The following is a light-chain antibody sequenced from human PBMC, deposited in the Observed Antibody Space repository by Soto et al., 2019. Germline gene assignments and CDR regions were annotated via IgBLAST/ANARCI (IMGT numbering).Light chain of an antibody. J-gene: IGKJ1*01. Sequence: EIVMPKYTNTLSVSAGERCTLSCMASQSVSNNLAWYQQNPGQAPRLLIYGASTRATGIPARFSGSGSGTEFTLTISCLQSEDFAVYYCQQDDKWPWTFGQGTKVDIK. CDR2: GAS. CDR3: QQDDKWPWT. V-gene: IGKV3-15*01. CDR1: QSVSNN.